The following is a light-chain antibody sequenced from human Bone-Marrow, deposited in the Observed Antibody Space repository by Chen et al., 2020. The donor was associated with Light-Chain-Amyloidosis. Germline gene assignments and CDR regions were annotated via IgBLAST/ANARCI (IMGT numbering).Light chain of an antibody. CDR2: TND. V-gene: IGLV1-47*01. CDR1: SSNIGINY. J-gene: IGLJ3*02. CDR3: AAWDDSLSGWV. Sequence: QSVLTQPPSASGTPGQRVTISRSGASSNIGINYVYWYQQLPGAAPKLLIYTNDERPSGVPDRFSGSKSGTSASLAISGLQSEDEADYYCAAWDDSLSGWVFGGGTKLTVL.